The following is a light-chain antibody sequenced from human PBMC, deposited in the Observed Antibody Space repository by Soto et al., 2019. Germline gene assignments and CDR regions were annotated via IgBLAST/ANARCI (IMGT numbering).Light chain of an antibody. CDR2: EVS. CDR1: SADVGSYNL. Sequence: QSVLTQPASVSGSPGQSITISCTGTSADVGSYNLVSWYQQHQGKAPKLMIYEVSKRPSGVSNRFSGSKSGNTASLTISGLQAEDEADYSCCSYAGSRTHVVFGGGTKLTVL. V-gene: IGLV2-23*02. J-gene: IGLJ2*01. CDR3: CSYAGSRTHVV.